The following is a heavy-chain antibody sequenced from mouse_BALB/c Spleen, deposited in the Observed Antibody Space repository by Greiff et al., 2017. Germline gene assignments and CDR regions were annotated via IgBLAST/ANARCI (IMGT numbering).Heavy chain of an antibody. J-gene: IGHJ2*01. D-gene: IGHD1-1*01. CDR3: TRFDTTVVDNLDY. V-gene: IGHV1S127*01. CDR2: IDPSDSYT. CDR1: GYTFTSYW. Sequence: QVQLQQPGAELVKPGASVKMSCKASGYTFTSYWMHWVKQRPGQGLEWIGVIDPSDSYTSYNQKFKGKATLTVDTSSSTAYMQLSSLTSEDSAVYYCTRFDTTVVDNLDYWGQGTTLTGAS.